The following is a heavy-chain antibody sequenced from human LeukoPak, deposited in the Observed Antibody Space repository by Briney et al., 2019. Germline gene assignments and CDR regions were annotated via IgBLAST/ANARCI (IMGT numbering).Heavy chain of an antibody. CDR3: TRYNPGIAAAGDY. V-gene: IGHV1-69*13. CDR2: IIPIFGTA. D-gene: IGHD6-13*01. Sequence: GASVKVSCKASGGTFSSYAISWVRQAPGQGLEWMGGIIPIFGTANYAQKFQGRVTITADESTSTAYMELSSLKTEDTAVYYCTRYNPGIAAAGDYWGQGTLVTVSS. CDR1: GGTFSSYA. J-gene: IGHJ4*02.